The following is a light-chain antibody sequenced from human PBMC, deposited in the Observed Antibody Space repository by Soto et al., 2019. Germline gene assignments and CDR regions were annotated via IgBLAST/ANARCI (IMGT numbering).Light chain of an antibody. CDR3: LLLYSGPRV. J-gene: IGLJ2*01. Sequence: QAVVTQEPSLTVSPGGTVTLTCGSSTGAVTSGHYPYWSQQKPGQVPRTLIYDTSNKPSWTPARFSGSLLGGKAALTLSGAHPEDEAEYYCLLLYSGPRVFGGGTKLTVL. CDR1: TGAVTSGHY. CDR2: DTS. V-gene: IGLV7-46*01.